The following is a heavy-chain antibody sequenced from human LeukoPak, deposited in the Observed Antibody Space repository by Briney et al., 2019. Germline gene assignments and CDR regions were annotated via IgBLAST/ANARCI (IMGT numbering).Heavy chain of an antibody. CDR2: ISSDGRIT. CDR1: GYTFRSYA. Sequence: GGSLRLSCAASGYTFRSYAMQWVRQAPGKGLEYVSAISSDGRITHYANSVKGRFTISRDNSKNTLYLQMGSLRADDMAMYYCGRLSGWYWLDNWGQGTLVTVPS. D-gene: IGHD6-19*01. J-gene: IGHJ4*02. CDR3: GRLSGWYWLDN. V-gene: IGHV3-64*01.